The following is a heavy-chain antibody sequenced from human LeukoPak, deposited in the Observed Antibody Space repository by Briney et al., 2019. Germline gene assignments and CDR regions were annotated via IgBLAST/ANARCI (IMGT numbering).Heavy chain of an antibody. J-gene: IGHJ4*02. Sequence: SETLSLTCTVSGGSISDYYLSWIRQPAGKGLEWVGRFYTSGSTLYNPSLKSRVTISIGKSKNQFSLKLRSVTAADTAMYYCARDSSGSGWYVVDYWGQGTLVTVSS. CDR3: ARDSSGSGWYVVDY. V-gene: IGHV4-4*07. D-gene: IGHD6-19*01. CDR2: FYTSGST. CDR1: GGSISDYY.